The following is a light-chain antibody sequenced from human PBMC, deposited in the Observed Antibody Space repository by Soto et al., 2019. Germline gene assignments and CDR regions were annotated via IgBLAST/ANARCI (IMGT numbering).Light chain of an antibody. V-gene: IGKV3-20*01. CDR1: QTVYNGF. Sequence: ENVLTQSPGTLSLSPGERGTLSCRASQTVYNGFLAWYQQKPGQAPRLLIYGASSRATGIPDRFSGSGSGTDFTLTISSLEPEDFAVYYCQQYVSSPRTFGQGTKVEI. CDR2: GAS. CDR3: QQYVSSPRT. J-gene: IGKJ1*01.